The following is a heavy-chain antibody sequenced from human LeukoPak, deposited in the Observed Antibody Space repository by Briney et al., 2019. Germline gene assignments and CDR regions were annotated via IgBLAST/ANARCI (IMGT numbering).Heavy chain of an antibody. V-gene: IGHV3-48*03. CDR2: ISSSGSTI. CDR3: ARGPDSSFDY. Sequence: GSLRLSCAASGFXFSSYEINWVRQAPGKGLEWVSYISSSGSTIYYADSVKGRFTISRDNAKNSLYLQMNSLRAEDTAVYYCARGPDSSFDYWGQGTLVTVSS. D-gene: IGHD3-22*01. CDR1: GFXFSSYE. J-gene: IGHJ4*02.